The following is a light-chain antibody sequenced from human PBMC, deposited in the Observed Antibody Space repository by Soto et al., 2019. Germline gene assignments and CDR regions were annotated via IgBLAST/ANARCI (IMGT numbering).Light chain of an antibody. CDR2: GAS. Sequence: EIVLTQSPGTLSLSPGERATLSCRASQSVSSSYLAWYQQKPGQAPRLLIYGASSRATGIPDRFSGSGSGTDFTLTINRLEPEDCAVYYCQQYGSSPRTFGQGTKVESK. CDR1: QSVSSSY. V-gene: IGKV3-20*01. J-gene: IGKJ1*01. CDR3: QQYGSSPRT.